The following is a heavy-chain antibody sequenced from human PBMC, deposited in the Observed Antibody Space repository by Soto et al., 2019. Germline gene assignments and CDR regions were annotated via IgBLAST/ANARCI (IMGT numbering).Heavy chain of an antibody. CDR2: IDPSDSYT. J-gene: IGHJ6*02. Sequence: PGESLKISCKGSGYSFTSYWISWVRQMPGKGLEWMGRIDPSDSYTNYSPSFQGHVTISADKSISTAYLQWSSLKASDTAMYYCARLSSDIVVVPAAIPYGMDVWGQGTTVTVS. D-gene: IGHD2-2*01. CDR3: ARLSSDIVVVPAAIPYGMDV. CDR1: GYSFTSYW. V-gene: IGHV5-10-1*01.